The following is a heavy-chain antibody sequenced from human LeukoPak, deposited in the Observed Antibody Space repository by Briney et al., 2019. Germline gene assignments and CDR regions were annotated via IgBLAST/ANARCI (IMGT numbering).Heavy chain of an antibody. CDR1: GGSISSSDYY. D-gene: IGHD3-10*01. Sequence: SETLSLTCTVSGGSISSSDYYWGWIRQPPGKGLEWIGSIYYSVTTYFNPSLKSRVTISVDTSKNQFSLKLNSVTAADTAVYYCARVEEGYGSGRRENYYYYYMDVWGKGTTVTISS. CDR2: IYYSVTT. J-gene: IGHJ6*03. V-gene: IGHV4-39*07. CDR3: ARVEEGYGSGRRENYYYYYMDV.